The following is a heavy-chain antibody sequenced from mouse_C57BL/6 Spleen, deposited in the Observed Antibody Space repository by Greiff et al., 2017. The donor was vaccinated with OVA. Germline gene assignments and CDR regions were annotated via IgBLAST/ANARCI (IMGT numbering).Heavy chain of an antibody. V-gene: IGHV1-82*01. CDR1: GYAFSSSW. D-gene: IGHD1-1*01. J-gene: IGHJ2*01. CDR2: IYPGDGDT. CDR3: AKDYGSREGHY. Sequence: QVQLQQSGPELVKPGASVKISCKASGYAFSSSWMNWVKQRPGKGLEWIGRIYPGDGDTNYNGKFKGKATLTADKSSSTAYMQLSSLTSEDSAVYFCAKDYGSREGHYWGQGTTLTVSS.